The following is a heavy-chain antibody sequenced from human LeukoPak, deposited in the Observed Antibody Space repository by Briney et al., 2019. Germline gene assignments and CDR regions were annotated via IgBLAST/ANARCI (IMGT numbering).Heavy chain of an antibody. J-gene: IGHJ4*02. V-gene: IGHV3-9*01. D-gene: IGHD4-23*01. CDR2: ISWNSGSI. Sequence: GRSLRLSCAASGFTFDDYAMHWVRQAPGKGLEWVSGISWNSGSIGYADSVKGRFTISRDNAKNSLYPQMNSLRAEDTALYYCAKDIGGNDYWGQGTLVTVSS. CDR1: GFTFDDYA. CDR3: AKDIGGNDY.